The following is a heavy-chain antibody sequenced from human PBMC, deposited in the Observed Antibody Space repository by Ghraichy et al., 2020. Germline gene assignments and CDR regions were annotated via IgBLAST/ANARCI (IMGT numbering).Heavy chain of an antibody. V-gene: IGHV4-59*01. CDR3: ARGYELLFV. CDR1: GGSINSYY. J-gene: IGHJ4*02. D-gene: IGHD2-2*01. Sequence: SETLSLTCTVSGGSINSYYWSWIRQPPGKGLEWIGYIYYSGSTNYNPSLNSRVNISIDTSKNQFSLKLSSVTAADTAVYYCARGYELLFVWGQGALITVSP. CDR2: IYYSGST.